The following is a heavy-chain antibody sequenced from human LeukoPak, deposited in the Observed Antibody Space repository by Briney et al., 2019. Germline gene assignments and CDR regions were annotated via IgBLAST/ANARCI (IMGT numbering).Heavy chain of an antibody. Sequence: SETLSLTCAVYGGSFSGYYWSWIRQPPGKGLEWIGEINHSGSTNHNPSLKSRVTISVDTSKNQFSLKLSSVTAADTAVYYCARGVSSSSWYSEYYYFDYWGQGTLVIVSS. CDR1: GGSFSGYY. J-gene: IGHJ4*02. CDR3: ARGVSSSSWYSEYYYFDY. V-gene: IGHV4-34*01. D-gene: IGHD6-13*01. CDR2: INHSGST.